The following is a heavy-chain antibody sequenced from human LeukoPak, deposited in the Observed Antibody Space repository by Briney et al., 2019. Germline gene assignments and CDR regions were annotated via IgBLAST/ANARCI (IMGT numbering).Heavy chain of an antibody. D-gene: IGHD2/OR15-2a*01. J-gene: IGHJ4*02. CDR2: IIPILGIA. CDR1: VGTFRRYT. CDR3: ARATHTSVSPKDY. Sequence: SVKVSSKEPVGTFRRYTISWGRQAPGQGLEWMGRIIPILGIANYAQKFQGRVTITADKSTSTAYMELSSLRSEDTAVYYCARATHTSVSPKDYWGQGTLVTVSS. V-gene: IGHV1-69*02.